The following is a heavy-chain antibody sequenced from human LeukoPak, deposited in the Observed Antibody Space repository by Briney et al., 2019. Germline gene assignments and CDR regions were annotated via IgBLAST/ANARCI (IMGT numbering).Heavy chain of an antibody. CDR2: IYYSGST. CDR1: GGSISSHY. J-gene: IGHJ4*02. CDR3: ASGLRYLFDY. D-gene: IGHD4-17*01. V-gene: IGHV4-59*11. Sequence: PSETLSLTCTVSGGSISSHYWSWIRQPPGKGLEWIGYIYYSGSTNYNPSLKSRVTISVDTSKNQFSLKLSSVTAADTAVYYCASGLRYLFDYWAREPWSPSPQ.